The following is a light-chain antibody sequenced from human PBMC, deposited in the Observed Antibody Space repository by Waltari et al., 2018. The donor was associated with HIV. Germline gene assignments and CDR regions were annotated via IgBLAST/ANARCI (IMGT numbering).Light chain of an antibody. Sequence: QSALAQPASVSGSPGQSITISCTGTTSDVGTYNYVSWYQQHPGKGPNLVIFDVSHRPSGISVRFYGPMSGNTASLTISGLRAETEAYYFCSSYSTNTNNSPWVFGGGTKVTVL. V-gene: IGLV2-14*03. J-gene: IGLJ3*02. CDR3: SSYSTNTNNSPWV. CDR2: DVS. CDR1: TSDVGTYNY.